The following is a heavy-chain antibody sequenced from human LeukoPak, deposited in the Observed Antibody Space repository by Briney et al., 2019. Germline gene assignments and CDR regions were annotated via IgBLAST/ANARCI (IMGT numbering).Heavy chain of an antibody. CDR1: GCTFSSYA. D-gene: IGHD3-22*01. V-gene: IGHV1-69*13. Sequence: ASVKVSCKASGCTFSSYAISWVRQAPGQGLEWMGGIIPIFGTANYAQKFQGRVTITADESTSTAYMELSSLRSEDTAVYYCARVSRWLYWFDPWGQGTLVTVSS. CDR2: IIPIFGTA. J-gene: IGHJ5*02. CDR3: ARVSRWLYWFDP.